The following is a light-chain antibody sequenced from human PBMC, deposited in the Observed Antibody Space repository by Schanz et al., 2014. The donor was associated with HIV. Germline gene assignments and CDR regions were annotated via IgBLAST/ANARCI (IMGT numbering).Light chain of an antibody. Sequence: QSALTQPASVSGSPGQSVTISCTGTSADVGAYNYVSWYQQRPGRAPKLMISDVSSRPSGVSSRFSGSKSGNTASLTVSGLQAEDEADYYCSSYTSSSTYVFGTGTKLTVL. V-gene: IGLV2-14*03. CDR2: DVS. CDR1: SADVGAYNY. CDR3: SSYTSSSTYV. J-gene: IGLJ1*01.